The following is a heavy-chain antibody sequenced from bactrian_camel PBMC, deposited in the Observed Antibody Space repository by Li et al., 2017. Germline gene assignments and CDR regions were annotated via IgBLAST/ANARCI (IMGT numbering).Heavy chain of an antibody. CDR3: AATYELSSRSCGPNLSTFRF. V-gene: IGHV3S54*01. J-gene: IGHJ6*01. D-gene: IGHD3*01. CDR1: GYTYSSNS. Sequence: HVQLVESGGGSVQAGGSLRLSCVDSGYTYSSNSWGWFRQTPGKEREGIASIYTVDGSTYYADSVKGRFTISRDGSAKTMYLQMNNLKPEDSAMYYCAATYELSSRSCGPNLSTFRFWGQGTQVTVS. CDR2: IYTVDGST.